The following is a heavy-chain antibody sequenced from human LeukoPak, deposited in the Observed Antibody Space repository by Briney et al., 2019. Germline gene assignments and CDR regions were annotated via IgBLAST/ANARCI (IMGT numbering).Heavy chain of an antibody. Sequence: KPSETLSLTCAVYGGSFSGYYWSWIRQPPGKGLEWIGEINHSGSTNYNPSLKSRVTISVDTSKNQFSLKLSSVTAADTAVYYCASLYYYDSSGYWARPYYFDYWGQGTLVTVSS. CDR1: GGSFSGYY. D-gene: IGHD3-22*01. J-gene: IGHJ4*02. CDR3: ASLYYYDSSGYWARPYYFDY. CDR2: INHSGST. V-gene: IGHV4-34*01.